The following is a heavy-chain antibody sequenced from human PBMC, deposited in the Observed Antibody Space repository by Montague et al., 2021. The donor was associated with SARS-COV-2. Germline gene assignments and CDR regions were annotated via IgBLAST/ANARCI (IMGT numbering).Heavy chain of an antibody. CDR3: ASYVDSSGCLNPRESENFDD. V-gene: IGHV4-31*03. CDR2: MYYSGST. CDR1: GASISSGGYY. J-gene: IGHJ4*02. D-gene: IGHD6-19*01. Sequence: TLSLTCTVSGASISSGGYYWSWIRQHPGKGLEWIGYMYYSGSTYYNPTLKSRVTISVDTSKNQLSLKLSSVTAADTAVYYCASYVDSSGCLNPRESENFDDWGQGTLVTVSS.